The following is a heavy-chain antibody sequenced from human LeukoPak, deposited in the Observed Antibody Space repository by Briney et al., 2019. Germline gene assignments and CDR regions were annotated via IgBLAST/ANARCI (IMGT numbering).Heavy chain of an antibody. Sequence: PGRSLRLSCAASGFTFSSYGMHWVRQAPGKGLEWVAVISYDGSNKYYADSVKGRFTISRDNSKNTLYLQMNSLRADDTAVYYCAKVLVTAISPFDYWGQGTLVTVSS. CDR2: ISYDGSNK. CDR1: GFTFSSYG. D-gene: IGHD2-21*02. CDR3: AKVLVTAISPFDY. V-gene: IGHV3-30*18. J-gene: IGHJ4*02.